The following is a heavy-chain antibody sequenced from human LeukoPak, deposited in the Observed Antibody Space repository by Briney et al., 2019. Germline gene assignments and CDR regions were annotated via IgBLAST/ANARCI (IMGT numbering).Heavy chain of an antibody. CDR2: ISSSSSYI. CDR1: GFTFSSYS. V-gene: IGHV3-21*06. J-gene: IGHJ3*02. Sequence: GGSLRLSCAASGFTFSSYSMNWVRQAPGKGLEWVSSISSSSSYIYYADSVKGRFTISRDNAKNSLYLQMNSLRAEDTAVYYCAREDLRYCSSTSCYAFDIWGQGTMATVSA. CDR3: AREDLRYCSSTSCYAFDI. D-gene: IGHD2-2*01.